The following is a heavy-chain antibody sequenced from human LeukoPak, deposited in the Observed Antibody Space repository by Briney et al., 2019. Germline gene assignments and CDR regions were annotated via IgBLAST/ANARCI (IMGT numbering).Heavy chain of an antibody. CDR3: TKDRRQWVVPYFDS. D-gene: IGHD6-19*01. Sequence: GGSLRLSCAASGFTFSTYAMSWVRHTRGKALEWVSSISSGGNTQYTDSVKGRFTVSRDNSKNTLHLQMDSLRAEDTAIYYCTKDRRQWVVPYFDSWGQGTVVTVSS. CDR1: GFTFSTYA. V-gene: IGHV3-23*01. CDR2: ISSGGNT. J-gene: IGHJ4*02.